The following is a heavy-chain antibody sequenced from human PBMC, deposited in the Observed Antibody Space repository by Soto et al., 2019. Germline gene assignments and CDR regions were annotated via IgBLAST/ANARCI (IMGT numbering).Heavy chain of an antibody. D-gene: IGHD3-22*01. CDR3: ARAGHDYYDSSGYYPDYYFEY. CDR2: IYHSGST. V-gene: IGHV4-30-4*08. Sequence: SEPLSVPWTVSGGTIRRADYHWIWNHQTPGKGLEWIGYIYHSGSTYYNPSLKSRVTISVDTSKNQFSLKLSSVTAADTAVYYCARAGHDYYDSSGYYPDYYFEYWGQGTLVTVSS. CDR1: GGTIRRADYH. J-gene: IGHJ4*02.